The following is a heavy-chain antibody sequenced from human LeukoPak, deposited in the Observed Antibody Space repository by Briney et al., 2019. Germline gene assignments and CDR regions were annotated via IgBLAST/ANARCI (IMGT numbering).Heavy chain of an antibody. D-gene: IGHD2-15*01. CDR3: AKGPHCSGGSCYSWDFDY. J-gene: IGHJ4*02. CDR1: GFTFSSYW. Sequence: GGSLRLSCAASGFTFSSYWMSWVRQAPGKGLEWVANIKQDGSEKYYVDSVKGRFTISRDNAKNSLYLQMNSLRAEDTAVYYCAKGPHCSGGSCYSWDFDYWGQGTLVTVSS. V-gene: IGHV3-7*01. CDR2: IKQDGSEK.